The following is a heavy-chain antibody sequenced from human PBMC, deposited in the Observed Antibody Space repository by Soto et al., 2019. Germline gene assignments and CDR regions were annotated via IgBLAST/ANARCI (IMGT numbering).Heavy chain of an antibody. CDR1: RYTFTSYY. D-gene: IGHD3-3*01. J-gene: IGHJ4*02. CDR3: ANAKFDFWSGYWSPSLDF. CDR2: INPNNGYT. V-gene: IGHV1-2*02. Sequence: QVQLVQSGAEVKKPGASVKVSCKASRYTFTSYYIHWVRQAPGQGLEWMGWINPNNGYTKYTQKFQGRVTVTRDTSITTAYLELTRLQADDTAVYYCANAKFDFWSGYWSPSLDFWGQGTLVTVSS.